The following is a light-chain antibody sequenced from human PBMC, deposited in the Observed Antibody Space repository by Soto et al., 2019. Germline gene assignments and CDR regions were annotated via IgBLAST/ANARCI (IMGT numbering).Light chain of an antibody. CDR1: QSVTSTY. V-gene: IGKV3-20*01. CDR2: DAS. Sequence: EIVLTQSPGTLSLSPGERATLSCRASQSVTSTYLAWYQQKPGQAPRLLIYDASSRATGIPDRFSGSGSGTDFTLTISRLEAEDFALYYCQQYGNSPFTFGPGTKGDIK. J-gene: IGKJ3*01. CDR3: QQYGNSPFT.